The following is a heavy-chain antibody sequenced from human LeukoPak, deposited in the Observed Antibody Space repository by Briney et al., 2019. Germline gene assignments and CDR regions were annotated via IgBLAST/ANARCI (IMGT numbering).Heavy chain of an antibody. Sequence: SETLSLTRTVSGGSISSSSYYWGWIRQPPGKGLEWIGSIYYSGNTYYNPSLKSRVTISGDTSKNQFSLKLSSVAAADTAVYYCARERLGYSPSTKDWFDLWGQGTLVTVSS. J-gene: IGHJ5*02. V-gene: IGHV4-39*02. CDR3: ARERLGYSPSTKDWFDL. D-gene: IGHD5-12*01. CDR2: IYYSGNT. CDR1: GGSISSSSYY.